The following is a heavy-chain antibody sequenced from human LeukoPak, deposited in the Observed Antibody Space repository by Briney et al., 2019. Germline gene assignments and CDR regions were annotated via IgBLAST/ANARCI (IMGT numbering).Heavy chain of an antibody. CDR2: ISYDGSNK. CDR1: GFTFSSYG. J-gene: IGHJ4*02. CDR3: ATGYGDYDRDFDY. D-gene: IGHD4-17*01. V-gene: IGHV3-30*03. Sequence: GRSLRLSCAASGFTFSSYGMHWVRQAPGKGLEWVAVISYDGSNKYYADSVKGRFTISRDNSKNTLYLQMNSLRAEDTAVYYCATGYGDYDRDFDYWGQGTLVTVSS.